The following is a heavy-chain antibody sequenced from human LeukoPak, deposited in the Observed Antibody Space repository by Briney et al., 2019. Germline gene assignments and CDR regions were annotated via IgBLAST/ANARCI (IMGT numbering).Heavy chain of an antibody. D-gene: IGHD3-10*01. CDR3: AKERAAVRGVMDY. J-gene: IGHJ4*02. CDR2: ISGSGGST. CDR1: GFTFSSYG. V-gene: IGHV3-23*01. Sequence: GGSLRLSCAASGFTFSSYGMSWVRQAPGKGLEWVSAISGSGGSTYYADSVKGRFTISRDNSKNTLYLQMNSLRAEDTTVYYCAKERAAVRGVMDYWGQGTLVTVSS.